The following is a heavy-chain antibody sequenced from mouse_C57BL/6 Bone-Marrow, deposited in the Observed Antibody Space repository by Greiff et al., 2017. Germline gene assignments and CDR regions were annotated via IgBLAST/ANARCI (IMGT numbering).Heavy chain of an antibody. J-gene: IGHJ3*01. CDR3: ARSTRAWFAY. Sequence: QVQLKDSGPELVKPGASVKISCKASGYAFSSSWMNWVKQRPGKGLEWIGRIYPGDGDTNYNGKFKGKATLTADKSSSTAYMQLSSLTSEDSAVYFCARSTRAWFAYWGQGTLVTVSA. CDR2: IYPGDGDT. CDR1: GYAFSSSW. V-gene: IGHV1-82*01.